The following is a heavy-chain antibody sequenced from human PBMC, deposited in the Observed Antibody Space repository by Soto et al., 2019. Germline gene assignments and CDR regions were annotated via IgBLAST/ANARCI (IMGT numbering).Heavy chain of an antibody. D-gene: IGHD3-22*01. Sequence: SETLSLTCPVSGGSISSYYWSWIRQPPGKELEWIGYIYYSGSTNYNPSLKSRVTISVDTSKNQFSLKLSSVTAADTAVYYCALTSGYYSDSAFDIWGQGTMVTVSS. CDR3: ALTSGYYSDSAFDI. J-gene: IGHJ3*02. CDR2: IYYSGST. CDR1: GGSISSYY. V-gene: IGHV4-59*01.